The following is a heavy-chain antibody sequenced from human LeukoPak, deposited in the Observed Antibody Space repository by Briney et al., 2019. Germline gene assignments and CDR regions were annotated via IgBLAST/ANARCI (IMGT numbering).Heavy chain of an antibody. J-gene: IGHJ6*03. V-gene: IGHV3-7*01. CDR1: GFTFSSYW. Sequence: PGGSLRLSCAASGFTFSSYWMSWVRQAPGKGLEWVANIKQDGSEKYYVDSVKGRFTISRDNAKNSLYLQMNSLRAEDTAVYYCARALWFGRSPPHMDVWGKGTTVTISS. D-gene: IGHD3-10*01. CDR3: ARALWFGRSPPHMDV. CDR2: IKQDGSEK.